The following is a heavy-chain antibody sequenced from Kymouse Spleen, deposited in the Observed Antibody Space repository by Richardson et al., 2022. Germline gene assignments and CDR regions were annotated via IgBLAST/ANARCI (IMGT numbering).Heavy chain of an antibody. Sequence: QVQLQQWGAGLLKPSETLSLTCAVYGGSFSGYYWSWIRQPPGKGLEWIGEINHSGSTNYNPSLKSRVTISVDTSKNQFSLKLSSVTAADTAVYYCARGGGLTGTNYYYYGMDVWGQGTTVTVSS. J-gene: IGHJ6*02. CDR1: GGSFSGYY. CDR3: ARGGGLTGTNYYYYGMDV. CDR2: INHSGST. D-gene: IGHD1-7*01. V-gene: IGHV4-34*01.